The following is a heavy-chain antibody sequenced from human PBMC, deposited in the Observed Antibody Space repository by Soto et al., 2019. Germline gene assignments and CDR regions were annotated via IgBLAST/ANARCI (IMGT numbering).Heavy chain of an antibody. D-gene: IGHD2-21*02. CDR2: IRGSGGTT. CDR1: GFTFNIYA. J-gene: IGHJ4*02. Sequence: GGSLRLSCAASGFTFNIYAMCWVRQSPGKGPEWVSCIRGSGGTTYYADSVKGRFTISRDNSKNTLFLQMNSLIAEDTALYYCARGQGDWLFDYWGQGALVTVSS. V-gene: IGHV3-23*01. CDR3: ARGQGDWLFDY.